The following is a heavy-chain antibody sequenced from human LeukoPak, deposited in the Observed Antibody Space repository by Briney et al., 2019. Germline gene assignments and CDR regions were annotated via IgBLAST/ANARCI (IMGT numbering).Heavy chain of an antibody. CDR1: GFTFSSYS. Sequence: GGSLRLSCAASGFTFSSYSMNWVRQAPGKGLEWVSYISSSSSCIYYADSVKGRFTISRDNAKNSLYLQMNSLRAEDTAVYYCARHGSGSVAAPKYWGQGALVTVSS. D-gene: IGHD3-10*01. CDR3: ARHGSGSVAAPKY. CDR2: ISSSSSCI. J-gene: IGHJ4*02. V-gene: IGHV3-21*01.